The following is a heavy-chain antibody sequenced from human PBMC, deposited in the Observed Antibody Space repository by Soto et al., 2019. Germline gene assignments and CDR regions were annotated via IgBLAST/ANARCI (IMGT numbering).Heavy chain of an antibody. J-gene: IGHJ6*03. Sequence: EVQLVASGGGLVKPGGSLRLSCAASGFTFSTYSMNWVRQAPGKGLEWVSSISSSSTYIYYADSVKGRFTISRDNAKKSLYLQMNSRRAEDTAVYYCARVAGTDMVLYMDVWGKGTTVTVSS. CDR1: GFTFSTYS. CDR2: ISSSSTYI. V-gene: IGHV3-21*01. D-gene: IGHD5-18*01. CDR3: ARVAGTDMVLYMDV.